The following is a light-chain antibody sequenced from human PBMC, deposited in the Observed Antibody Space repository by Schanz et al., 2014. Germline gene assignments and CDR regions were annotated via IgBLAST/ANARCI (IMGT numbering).Light chain of an antibody. CDR2: GAS. CDR3: QRGA. Sequence: EIVLTQSPATLSLSPGERATLSCRASQSVSSYLAWYQQKPGQAPRLLIYGASSGATGIPDRFSGSGSGTDFTLTISSLEPQDFAVYYCQRGAFGQGTKLEIK. CDR1: QSVSSY. J-gene: IGKJ2*01. V-gene: IGKV3-11*01.